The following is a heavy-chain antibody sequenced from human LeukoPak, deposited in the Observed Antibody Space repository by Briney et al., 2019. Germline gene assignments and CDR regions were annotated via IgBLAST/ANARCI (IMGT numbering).Heavy chain of an antibody. CDR1: GYTFTSYG. CDR3: ARSGSGYYYAQYESAFDI. D-gene: IGHD3-22*01. Sequence: GASVKVSCKASGYTFTSYGISWVRQAPGQGLEWMGWISAYNGNTNYAQKLQGRVTMTTDTSTSTAYMELRSLRSDDTAVYYCARSGSGYYYAQYESAFDIWGQGTMVTVSS. V-gene: IGHV1-18*01. J-gene: IGHJ3*02. CDR2: ISAYNGNT.